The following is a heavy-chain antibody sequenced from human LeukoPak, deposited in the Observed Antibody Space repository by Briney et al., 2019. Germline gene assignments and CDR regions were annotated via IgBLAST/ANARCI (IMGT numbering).Heavy chain of an antibody. CDR3: ARDVKTTITYYFDY. CDR2: ISSSSSYI. J-gene: IGHJ4*02. CDR1: GFTFSSYS. D-gene: IGHD1-14*01. V-gene: IGHV3-21*01. Sequence: GSLRLSCAASGFTFSSYSMNWVRQAPGKGLEWVSSISSSSSYIYYADSVKGRFTISRDNSKNTLYLQMNSLRAEDTAVYYCARDVKTTITYYFDYWGQGTLVTVSS.